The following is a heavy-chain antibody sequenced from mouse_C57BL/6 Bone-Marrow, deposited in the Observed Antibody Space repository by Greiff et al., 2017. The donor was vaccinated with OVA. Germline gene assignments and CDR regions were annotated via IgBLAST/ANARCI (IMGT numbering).Heavy chain of an antibody. J-gene: IGHJ1*03. CDR3: AREIRYWYFDV. Sequence: LQESGAELARPGASVKLSCKASGYTFTSYGISWVKQRTGQGLEWIGEIYPRCGNTYYNEKFKGKATLTADKSSSTAYMELRSLTSEDSAVYFCAREIRYWYFDVWGTGTTVTVSS. V-gene: IGHV1-81*01. CDR1: GYTFTSYG. CDR2: IYPRCGNT.